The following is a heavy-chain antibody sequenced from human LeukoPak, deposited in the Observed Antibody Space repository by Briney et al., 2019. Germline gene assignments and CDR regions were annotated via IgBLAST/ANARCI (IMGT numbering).Heavy chain of an antibody. CDR3: ARVNRLDYDFWSGYYHFDY. Sequence: GGSLRLSCAASGFTFSSYWMSWVRKAPGKGRDWGAKIKQDGSEKYYVDSVKGRFTISRDNAKNSLYLQMNSLRAEDTAVYYCARVNRLDYDFWSGYYHFDYWGQGTLVTVSS. CDR2: IKQDGSEK. D-gene: IGHD3-3*01. V-gene: IGHV3-7*01. CDR1: GFTFSSYW. J-gene: IGHJ4*02.